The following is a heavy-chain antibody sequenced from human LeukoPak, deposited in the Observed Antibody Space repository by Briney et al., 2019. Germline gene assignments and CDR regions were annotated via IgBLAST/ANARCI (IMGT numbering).Heavy chain of an antibody. CDR2: INSDGSST. CDR1: GFTFSSYW. V-gene: IGHV3-74*01. D-gene: IGHD3-10*01. Sequence: GGSLRLSCAASGFTFSSYWMHWVRQAPGKGLVWVSRINSDGSSTSYADSVKGRFTISRDNSKNTLYLQMNSLRAEDTAVYYCAKAYYYGGRYFYMDVWGKGTTVTVSS. J-gene: IGHJ6*03. CDR3: AKAYYYGGRYFYMDV.